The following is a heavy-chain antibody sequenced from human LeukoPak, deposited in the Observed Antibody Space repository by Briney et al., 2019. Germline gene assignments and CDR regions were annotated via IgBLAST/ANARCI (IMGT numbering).Heavy chain of an antibody. CDR1: GFTFSSYA. Sequence: GSLRLSCAASGFTFSSYAMTWVRQAPGKGLEWVSSISSSSSYIDYADSGKGRFTISRDNAKNSLYLQMNSLRVEDTAVYYCAKGGSGTYFLDYWGQGTLVTVSS. D-gene: IGHD1-26*01. CDR3: AKGGSGTYFLDY. J-gene: IGHJ4*02. V-gene: IGHV3-21*01. CDR2: ISSSSSYI.